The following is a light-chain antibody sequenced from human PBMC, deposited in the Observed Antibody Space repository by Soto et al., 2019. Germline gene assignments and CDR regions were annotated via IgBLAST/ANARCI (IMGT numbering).Light chain of an antibody. CDR3: SSYAGSNHYV. V-gene: IGLV2-8*01. CDR1: SSDVGGYNY. Sequence: QSALTQPPSASGSPGQSVTISCTGTSSDVGGYNYVSWYQQHPGKAPKLMIYEVSKRPSGVPDRFSGSKSGNTASLTVSRLQAEDEADYYCSSYAGSNHYVFGTGTQLTVL. J-gene: IGLJ1*01. CDR2: EVS.